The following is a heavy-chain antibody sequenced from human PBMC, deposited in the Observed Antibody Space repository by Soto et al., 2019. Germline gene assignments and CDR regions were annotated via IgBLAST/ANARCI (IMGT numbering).Heavy chain of an antibody. V-gene: IGHV4-34*01. CDR1: GGSFSGYY. CDR2: INQSGST. CDR3: ARLGSSGWYQGSYFDS. J-gene: IGHJ4*02. Sequence: SETLSLTCAVYGGSFSGYYWSWIRQPPGKGLEWIGEINQSGSTNYNPSLKSRVTISIDTYMNQFSLSLSSVTAADTAVFYCARLGSSGWYQGSYFDSWGQGLLVTVSS. D-gene: IGHD6-19*01.